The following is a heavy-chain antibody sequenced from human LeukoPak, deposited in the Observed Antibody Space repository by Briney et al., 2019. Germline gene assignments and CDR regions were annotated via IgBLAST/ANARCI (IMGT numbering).Heavy chain of an antibody. D-gene: IGHD1-26*01. CDR2: MWSDGSRK. V-gene: IGHV3-33*06. Sequence: GTSLRLSCAASGFIFSSYGIHWVRQAPGKGLEWVAVMWSDGSRKYYTDSVKGRVTISRDNSKNTVFLQMNSLRADDTVVYYCAKDGVGATTNWGQGTLVTVSS. CDR3: AKDGVGATTN. CDR1: GFIFSSYG. J-gene: IGHJ4*02.